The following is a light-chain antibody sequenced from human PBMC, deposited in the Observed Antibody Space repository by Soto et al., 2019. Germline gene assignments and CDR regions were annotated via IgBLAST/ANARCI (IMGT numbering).Light chain of an antibody. CDR1: QSVSSN. V-gene: IGKV3-15*01. CDR2: GSS. J-gene: IGKJ1*01. Sequence: EIVMTHSPATLSVSPVERATLSFSSSQSVSSNLAWYQQKPGQAPRFLIYGSSTRATGIPARFSGSGSGTEFTLTISSLQSEDFAVYYCQQYNNWPQWKFGQGTKVDIK. CDR3: QQYNNWPQWK.